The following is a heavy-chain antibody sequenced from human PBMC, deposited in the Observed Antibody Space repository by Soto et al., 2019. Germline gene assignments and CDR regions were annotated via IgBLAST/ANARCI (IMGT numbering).Heavy chain of an antibody. CDR1: VGSISGGVYY. CDR2: IYYIVST. V-gene: IGHV4-30-4*01. J-gene: IGHJ6*02. D-gene: IGHD5-18*01. Sequence: VQLEESGPGLVMLSQTLSLPCPVSVGSISGGVYYWGWFHPPPGRGLEWIGYIYYIVSTYYNPSLKSRITISVDTSKNQFYLKLSSVTAADTAAYYCARASPVVTDVWGQGTKVTVS. CDR3: ARASPVVTDV.